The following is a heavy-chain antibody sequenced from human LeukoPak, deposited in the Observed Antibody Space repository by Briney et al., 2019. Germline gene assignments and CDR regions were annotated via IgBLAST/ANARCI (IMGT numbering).Heavy chain of an antibody. CDR3: ARALGGFGELEEGFDY. Sequence: SETLSLTCTVSGGSISSYYWSWIRQPPGKGLEWIGYIYYSGSTNYNPSLKSRVTISVDTSKNQFSLKLSSVTAADTAVYYCARALGGFGELEEGFDYWGQGTLVTVSS. J-gene: IGHJ4*02. CDR2: IYYSGST. CDR1: GGSISSYY. V-gene: IGHV4-59*12. D-gene: IGHD3-10*01.